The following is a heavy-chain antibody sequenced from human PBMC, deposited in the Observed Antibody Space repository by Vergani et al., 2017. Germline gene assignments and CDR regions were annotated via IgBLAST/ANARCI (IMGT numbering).Heavy chain of an antibody. CDR2: TFRSGSS. Sequence: QVQLQESGPRLVKPSDTLALTCSVSGYSIRTGYYWAWIRQSPGQGLEWIGTTFRSGSSDYNPSVQSRVTISADMSKNQFSLSLTSVTAADSGVYYCACLSNFYDTTNTYAGNWFDPWGPGILVTVSS. CDR1: GYSIRTGYY. D-gene: IGHD1-1*01. V-gene: IGHV4-38-2*02. CDR3: ACLSNFYDTTNTYAGNWFDP. J-gene: IGHJ5*02.